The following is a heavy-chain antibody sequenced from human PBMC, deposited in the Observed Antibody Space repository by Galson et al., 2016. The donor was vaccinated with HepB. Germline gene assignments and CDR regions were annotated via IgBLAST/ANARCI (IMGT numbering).Heavy chain of an antibody. CDR1: GFTFRSYG. V-gene: IGHV3-33*01. CDR3: ARAVYSDTGGSSRYFDL. D-gene: IGHD3-10*01. Sequence: LRLSCAASGFTFRSYGMHWFRQAPGKGLEWVAVIWFDGSEKYYADSVEGRFTISRDNSEKTLFLQMNSLRGDDTAVYYCARAVYSDTGGSSRYFDLWGRGTLVTVSS. CDR2: IWFDGSEK. J-gene: IGHJ2*01.